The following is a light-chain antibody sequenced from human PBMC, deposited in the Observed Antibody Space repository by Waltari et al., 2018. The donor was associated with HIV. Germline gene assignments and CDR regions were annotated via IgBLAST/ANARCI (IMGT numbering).Light chain of an antibody. CDR3: QSADSSGTYV. J-gene: IGLJ1*01. Sequence: SYELIQPPSVSVSPGQTARITCSGDLLAQQYGYWYQQMPGLAPVLLIYHDTERPSGVPERFSGSSSVTTFTLTISGGQAEDEADYYCQSADSSGTYVFGTGTKVTVL. CDR1: LLAQQY. CDR2: HDT. V-gene: IGLV3-25*03.